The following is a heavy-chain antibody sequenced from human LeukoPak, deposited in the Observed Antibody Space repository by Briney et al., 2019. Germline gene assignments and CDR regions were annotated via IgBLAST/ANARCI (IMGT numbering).Heavy chain of an antibody. V-gene: IGHV1-2*02. D-gene: IGHD3-10*01. J-gene: IGHJ4*02. Sequence: ASVKVSCKASGYTFTGYYMHWVRQAPGQGLEWMGWTNPNSGGTNYAQKFQGRVTMTRDTSVSTAYMELSRLRSDDTAVYYCARGYGSGSYPPYFDYWGQGTLVTVSS. CDR3: ARGYGSGSYPPYFDY. CDR1: GYTFTGYY. CDR2: TNPNSGGT.